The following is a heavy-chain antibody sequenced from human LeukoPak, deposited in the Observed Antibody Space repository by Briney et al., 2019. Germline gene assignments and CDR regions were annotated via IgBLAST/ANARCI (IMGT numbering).Heavy chain of an antibody. Sequence: ASVKVSCKASGYTFTSYDINWVRQATGQGLEWMGWMNPNSGNTGYAQKFQGRVTITRNTSISTAYMELSSLRSEDTAVYYCARVSGWYGGGYYYYYYYMDVWGKGTTVTASS. D-gene: IGHD6-19*01. V-gene: IGHV1-8*03. CDR1: GYTFTSYD. J-gene: IGHJ6*03. CDR3: ARVSGWYGGGYYYYYYYMDV. CDR2: MNPNSGNT.